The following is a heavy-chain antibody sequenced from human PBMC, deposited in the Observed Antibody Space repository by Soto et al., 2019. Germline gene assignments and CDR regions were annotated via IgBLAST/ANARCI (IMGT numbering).Heavy chain of an antibody. J-gene: IGHJ6*01. CDR1: GGSISSYY. D-gene: IGHD2-8*02. V-gene: IGHV4-59*08. Sequence: QVPLQESGPGVVKPAETLSLTCTVSGGSISSYYWSWIRQAPGKGLQYIRYIYYSDSTNYNPSLKTRVTTSVATSGTLFASTLTSVTAADTAVYYCARGWWGREGYVMAVWGHGTAVTVSS. CDR2: IYYSDST. CDR3: ARGWWGREGYVMAV.